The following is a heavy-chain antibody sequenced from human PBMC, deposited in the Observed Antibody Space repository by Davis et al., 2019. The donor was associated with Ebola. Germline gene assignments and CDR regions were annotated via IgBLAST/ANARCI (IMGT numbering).Heavy chain of an antibody. V-gene: IGHV3-30*02. Sequence: GESLKISCAASGFTFSGSAMHWVRQAPVRGLEWVAFVRSHGSDDHYADSVKGRFTISRDNSKNTLYLQMNSLRPEETAMYYCAKDYYDSTGRYFDLWGRGTLVTVSS. D-gene: IGHD3-22*01. CDR3: AKDYYDSTGRYFDL. CDR1: GFTFSGSA. J-gene: IGHJ2*01. CDR2: VRSHGSDD.